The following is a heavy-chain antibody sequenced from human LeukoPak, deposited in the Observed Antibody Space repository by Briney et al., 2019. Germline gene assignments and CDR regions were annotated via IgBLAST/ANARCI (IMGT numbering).Heavy chain of an antibody. V-gene: IGHV3-48*02. CDR1: AFSSSGYN. J-gene: IGHJ4*02. CDR3: ARVIHTYTSHHPF. Sequence: TGGSQTLPCAVSAFSSSGYNVHWVRQAPGKGLEWVSCISSSSTSIFYADSVKGRFTISRDNAKNSLYLQMNSLKDEDTAVYYCARVIHTYTSHHPFWGPGNLVTVSS. D-gene: IGHD2-2*02. CDR2: ISSSSTSI.